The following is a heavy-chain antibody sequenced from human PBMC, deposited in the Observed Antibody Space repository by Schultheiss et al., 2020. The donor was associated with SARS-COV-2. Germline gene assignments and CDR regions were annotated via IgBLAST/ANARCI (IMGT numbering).Heavy chain of an antibody. CDR3: AHRLSGSLAFDI. V-gene: IGHV2-5*01. CDR2: IYWNDDK. Sequence: SGPTLLKPTQTLTLTCTFSGFSLSTSGVGVGWIRQPPGKALEWLALIYWNDDKRYSPSLKSRLTITKDTSKNQVVLTMTNMDPVDTATYYCAHRLSGSLAFDIWGQGTMVTVSS. D-gene: IGHD3-3*02. CDR1: GFSLSTSGVG. J-gene: IGHJ3*02.